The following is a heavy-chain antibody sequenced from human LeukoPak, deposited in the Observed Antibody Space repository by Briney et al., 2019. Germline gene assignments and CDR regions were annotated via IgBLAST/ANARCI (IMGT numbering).Heavy chain of an antibody. CDR3: ARDRKDYYDSSGYPT. V-gene: IGHV3-48*04. D-gene: IGHD3-22*01. CDR1: GFTFSSYS. CDR2: ISSSSSTI. J-gene: IGHJ4*02. Sequence: GGSLRLSCAASGFTFSSYSMNWVRQAPGKGLEWVSYISSSSSTIYYADSVKGRFTISRDNAKNSLYLQMNSLRAEDTAVYYCARDRKDYYDSSGYPTGGQGTLVTVSS.